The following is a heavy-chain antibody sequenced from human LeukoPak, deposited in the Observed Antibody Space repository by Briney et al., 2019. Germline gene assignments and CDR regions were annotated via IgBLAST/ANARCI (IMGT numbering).Heavy chain of an antibody. J-gene: IGHJ3*02. Sequence: SETLSLTCAVSVSISSYYWSWLRQPPGKGLEWIGYIYTSGSTNYNPSLKSRVTISVDTSKNQFSLDLSSVTAADTAVYYCARQKCTSTSCLTKNAFDIWGQGTMVTVSS. CDR2: IYTSGST. CDR3: ARQKCTSTSCLTKNAFDI. D-gene: IGHD2-2*01. CDR1: VSISSYY. V-gene: IGHV4-4*09.